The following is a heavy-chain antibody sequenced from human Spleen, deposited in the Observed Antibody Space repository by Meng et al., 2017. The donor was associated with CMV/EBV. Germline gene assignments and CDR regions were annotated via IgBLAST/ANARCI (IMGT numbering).Heavy chain of an antibody. CDR2: NIPVFDTP. Sequence: SVKVSCKASEDTFSSYAISWVRQAPGQGLEWMGGNIPVFDTPVYAQKFQGRVSMTADESTTTAYMELRSLRSDDTAVYYCARLRFLEWLPHYYGMDVWGQGTTVTVSS. CDR3: ARLRFLEWLPHYYGMDV. V-gene: IGHV1-69*13. J-gene: IGHJ6*02. D-gene: IGHD3-3*01. CDR1: EDTFSSYA.